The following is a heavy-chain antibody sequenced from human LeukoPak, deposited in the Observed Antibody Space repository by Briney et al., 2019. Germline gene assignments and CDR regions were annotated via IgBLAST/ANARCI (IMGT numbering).Heavy chain of an antibody. CDR2: ISGSRGRT. D-gene: IGHD6-19*01. V-gene: IGHV3-23*01. Sequence: GGSLRLTCAASGFTFSNYGMSWVRQAPGKGLEWVSGISGSRGRTYYADSVKGRFTISRDNSKNTLYLQMNSLRAEDTAIYYCATQQWLVSDFDYWGQGTLVTVSS. J-gene: IGHJ4*02. CDR3: ATQQWLVSDFDY. CDR1: GFTFSNYG.